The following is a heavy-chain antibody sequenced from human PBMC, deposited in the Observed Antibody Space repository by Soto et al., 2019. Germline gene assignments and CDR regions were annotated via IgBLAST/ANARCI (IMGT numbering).Heavy chain of an antibody. J-gene: IGHJ4*02. CDR2: IDPSDSYT. D-gene: IGHD5-18*01. CDR1: GYSFTSYC. V-gene: IGHV5-10-1*01. CDR3: ARQKHNVDTVDFAY. Sequence: GESLKISCKRSGYSFTSYCISWVRQMPGKGLEWMGRIDPSDSYTNYSPSFQGHVTISADKSISTAYLQWSSLKASDTAMYYCARQKHNVDTVDFAYWGQGTLVTVSS.